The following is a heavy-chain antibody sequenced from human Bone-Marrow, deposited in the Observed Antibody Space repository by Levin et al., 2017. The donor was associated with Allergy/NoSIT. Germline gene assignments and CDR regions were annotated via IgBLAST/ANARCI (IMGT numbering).Heavy chain of an antibody. J-gene: IGHJ4*02. V-gene: IGHV3-23*01. CDR3: AKSHIVVIPAAIRSFDY. Sequence: GESLKISCAASGFSFSSYAMSWVRQAPGKGLEWVSAISGGGGSTYYADAVKGRFTISRDNSKNTLYLQMNSLRVAYTALYYCAKSHIVVIPAAIRSFDYWGQGTLVTVSS. CDR1: GFSFSSYA. CDR2: ISGGGGST. D-gene: IGHD2-2*01.